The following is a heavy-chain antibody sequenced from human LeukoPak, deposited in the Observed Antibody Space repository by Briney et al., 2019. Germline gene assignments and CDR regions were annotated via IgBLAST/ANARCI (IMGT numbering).Heavy chain of an antibody. CDR3: ARRRSSSWYEYYYYGMDV. J-gene: IGHJ6*02. Sequence: SETLSLTCTVSGGSISSSSYYWGWIRQPPGKGLEWIGSIYYSGSTYYNPSLKSRVTISVDTSKNQFSLKLSSVTAADTAVYYCARRRSSSWYEYYYYGMDVRGQGTTVTVSS. V-gene: IGHV4-39*01. D-gene: IGHD6-13*01. CDR1: GGSISSSSYY. CDR2: IYYSGST.